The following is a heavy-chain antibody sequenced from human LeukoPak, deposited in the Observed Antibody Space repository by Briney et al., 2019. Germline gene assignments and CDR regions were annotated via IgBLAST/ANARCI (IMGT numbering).Heavy chain of an antibody. CDR1: GGSISSYY. D-gene: IGHD1-26*01. Sequence: SETLSLTCTVSGGSISSYYWSWIRQPPGKGLEWSGYISYSGNTNYNPSLKSRVTISVDMSKNQFSLKLSSVTAADTAVYHCARLILSGSYLYYFDYWGQGTLVTVSS. CDR2: ISYSGNT. CDR3: ARLILSGSYLYYFDY. J-gene: IGHJ4*02. V-gene: IGHV4-59*08.